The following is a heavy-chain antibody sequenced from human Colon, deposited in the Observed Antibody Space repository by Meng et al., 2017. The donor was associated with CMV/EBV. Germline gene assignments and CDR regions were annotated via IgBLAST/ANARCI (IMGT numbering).Heavy chain of an antibody. Sequence: GSLRLSCTVSGYSISSGYYWSWIRQPPGKGLEWIGYIYYSGSTNYNPSLKSRVTISVDTSKNQFSLKLSSVTAADTAVYYCARTVWTGTPRGFDPWGQGTLVTVSS. J-gene: IGHJ5*02. CDR1: GYSISSGYY. D-gene: IGHD3/OR15-3a*01. CDR3: ARTVWTGTPRGFDP. CDR2: IYYSGST. V-gene: IGHV4-61*01.